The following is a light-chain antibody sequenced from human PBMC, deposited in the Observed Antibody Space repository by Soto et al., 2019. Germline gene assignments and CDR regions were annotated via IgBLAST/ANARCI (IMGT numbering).Light chain of an antibody. CDR2: KSS. Sequence: DIRMTQSRSTLSASVGDSVTNTCRASQIIYSWLAWYQQKPGNAPKLLIYKSSTVERGVPSRFSGSGSETEFTLTINSLQPDDFATYYCLQYFDYYRTFGQGTKVEIK. J-gene: IGKJ1*01. CDR1: QIIYSW. V-gene: IGKV1-5*03. CDR3: LQYFDYYRT.